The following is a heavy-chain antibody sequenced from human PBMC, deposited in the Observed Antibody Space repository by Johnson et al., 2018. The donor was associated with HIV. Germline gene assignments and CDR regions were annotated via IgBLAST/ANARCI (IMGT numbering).Heavy chain of an antibody. D-gene: IGHD5-18*01. Sequence: VQLVESGGDLVQPGGSLRLSCAASGFTFSSYWMHWVRQDPGKGLVWVSRIKSDGSYTSYADSVKGRFTISRDNAKNTLYLQMDSLRREDTAVYYCARGVRNSYGYLLGTFDIWGQGTMVTVSS. CDR1: GFTFSSYW. CDR3: ARGVRNSYGYLLGTFDI. CDR2: IKSDGSYT. J-gene: IGHJ3*02. V-gene: IGHV3-74*01.